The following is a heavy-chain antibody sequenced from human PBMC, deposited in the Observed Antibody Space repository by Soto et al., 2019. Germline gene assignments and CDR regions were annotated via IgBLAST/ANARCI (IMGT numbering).Heavy chain of an antibody. CDR3: ARDPNDSSAYYHHYYYGMDV. Sequence: ASVKVSCKASGYTFTSYGIHWVRQAPGQRLEWTGWINAGNGHTTYSEKFQGRVTITRDTSASTAYLELSSLRSEDTAVYYCARDPNDSSAYYHHYYYGMDVWGQGTTVTVSS. CDR2: INAGNGHT. D-gene: IGHD3-22*01. CDR1: GYTFTSYG. V-gene: IGHV1-3*01. J-gene: IGHJ6*02.